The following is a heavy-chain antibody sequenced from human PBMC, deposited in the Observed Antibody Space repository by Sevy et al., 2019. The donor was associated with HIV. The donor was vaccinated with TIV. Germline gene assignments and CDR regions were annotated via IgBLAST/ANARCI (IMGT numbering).Heavy chain of an antibody. CDR2: MKQDGSEK. CDR1: GFTFSTYW. D-gene: IGHD5-18*01. Sequence: GGSLRLSCAASGFTFSTYWMSWVRQAPGKGLEWVATMKQDGSEKDYVDSVKGRFPISRDNAKNSLYLQMNSLRGEDTAVYYCVRGGVGGYSYSLDSWGQGTLVTVSS. V-gene: IGHV3-7*04. CDR3: VRGGVGGYSYSLDS. J-gene: IGHJ4*02.